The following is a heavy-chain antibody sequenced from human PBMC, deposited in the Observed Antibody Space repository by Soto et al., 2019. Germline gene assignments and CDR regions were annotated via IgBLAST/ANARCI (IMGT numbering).Heavy chain of an antibody. CDR2: IYYSGST. D-gene: IGHD2-2*01. J-gene: IGHJ4*02. CDR1: GGSISSYY. Sequence: SETLSLTCTVSGGSISSYYWSWIRQPPGKGLEWIGYIYYSGSTNCNPSLKSRVTISVDTSKNQFSLKLSSVTAADTAVYYCASSDIVVVPAAGYFDYWGQGTLVTVSS. CDR3: ASSDIVVVPAAGYFDY. V-gene: IGHV4-59*01.